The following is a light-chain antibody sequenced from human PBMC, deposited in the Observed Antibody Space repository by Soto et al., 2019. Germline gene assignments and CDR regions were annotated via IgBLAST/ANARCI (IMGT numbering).Light chain of an antibody. Sequence: EVVMTQSPATVSVSPGEGVTLSCMASQTISNDLACYQQKPGQAPRLLIYGASTRATGVPARFSGGGSGTEFTLTISSLQSEAFAFYYCQQNNKWPPVTFGEGTKVEIK. CDR3: QQNNKWPPVT. V-gene: IGKV3-15*01. J-gene: IGKJ4*01. CDR1: QTISND. CDR2: GAS.